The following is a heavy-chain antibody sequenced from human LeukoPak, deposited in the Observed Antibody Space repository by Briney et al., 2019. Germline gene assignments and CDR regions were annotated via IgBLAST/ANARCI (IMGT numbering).Heavy chain of an antibody. J-gene: IGHJ3*01. Sequence: GGSLRLSCAASGFTFSTYAMSWVRQAPGKGLEWVSLIYSGGTTYYADSVKGRFSISRDNSKNTLYLQMNSLRADDTAVYYCARDLQTDQVFGVWGQGTMVTVPS. V-gene: IGHV3-66*01. CDR1: GFTFSTYA. CDR3: ARDLQTDQVFGV. CDR2: IYSGGTT. D-gene: IGHD5-24*01.